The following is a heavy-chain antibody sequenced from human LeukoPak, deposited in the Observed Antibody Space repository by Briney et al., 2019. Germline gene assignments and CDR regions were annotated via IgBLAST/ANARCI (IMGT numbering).Heavy chain of an antibody. V-gene: IGHV3-23*01. D-gene: IGHD3-9*01. CDR1: GFTFSSYA. J-gene: IGHJ4*02. Sequence: GGSLRLSCAASGFTFSSYAMSSVRQAPGKGLEWVSAISGSGGSTYYADSVKGRFTTSRDNSKNTLYLQMSSLRAEDTAVYYCAKGARNRRDYDILTGYYTFWGQGTLVTVSS. CDR2: ISGSGGST. CDR3: AKGARNRRDYDILTGYYTF.